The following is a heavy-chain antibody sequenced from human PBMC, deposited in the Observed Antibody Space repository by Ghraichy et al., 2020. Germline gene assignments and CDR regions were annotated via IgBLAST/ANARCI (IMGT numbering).Heavy chain of an antibody. D-gene: IGHD3-9*01. CDR3: ATRSRRYDILTGYYFDY. Sequence: SETLSLTCTVSGGSVSSSSYFWGWIRQPPGKVLEWIGSIYYSGSTYYNPSLKSRVTISVDTSKNQLSLKLSSVTAADTAVFYCATRSRRYDILTGYYFDYWGQGTLVTVSS. V-gene: IGHV4-39*01. CDR2: IYYSGST. CDR1: GGSVSSSSYF. J-gene: IGHJ4*02.